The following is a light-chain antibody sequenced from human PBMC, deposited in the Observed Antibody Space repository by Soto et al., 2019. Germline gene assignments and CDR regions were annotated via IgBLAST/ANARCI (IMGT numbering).Light chain of an antibody. CDR3: QQRRNWMYT. J-gene: IGKJ2*01. Sequence: VLTQSPATLSLSPGDRATLSCRASQSISSSLAWYQQMPGQAPRLLIYDASHRATGIPARFSGSGSGTDFTLTISSLEPEDFAVYYCQQRRNWMYTFGQGTKVEIK. V-gene: IGKV3-11*01. CDR2: DAS. CDR1: QSISSS.